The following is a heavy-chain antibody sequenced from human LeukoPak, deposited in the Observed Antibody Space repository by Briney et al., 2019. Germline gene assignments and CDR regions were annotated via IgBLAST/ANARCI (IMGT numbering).Heavy chain of an antibody. Sequence: ASVKVSCKASGGTFSSYAISWVRQAPGQGLEWMGRIIPILGIANYAQKFQGRVTITADKSTSTAYMELSSLRAEDTAVYYCAKSWLAAANWFDPWGQGTLVTVSS. CDR1: GGTFSSYA. CDR3: AKSWLAAANWFDP. D-gene: IGHD6-13*01. CDR2: IIPILGIA. V-gene: IGHV1-69*04. J-gene: IGHJ5*02.